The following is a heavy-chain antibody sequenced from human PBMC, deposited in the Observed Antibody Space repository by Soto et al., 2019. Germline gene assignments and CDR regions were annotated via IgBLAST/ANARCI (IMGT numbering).Heavy chain of an antibody. Sequence: QVQLVQSGDEVRKPGSSVNVSGKASGYIFVNYGIAWVRQAPGQGLEWMGWISPDSGNTHDASKVQGSLTMTTDTSTSTAYMDLGSLTAEDTAVCYCVRVDNYVTPAPQDVGGKGTTV. CDR3: VRVDNYVTPAPQDV. V-gene: IGHV1-18*01. CDR2: ISPDSGNT. CDR1: GYIFVNYG. D-gene: IGHD3-16*01. J-gene: IGHJ6*03.